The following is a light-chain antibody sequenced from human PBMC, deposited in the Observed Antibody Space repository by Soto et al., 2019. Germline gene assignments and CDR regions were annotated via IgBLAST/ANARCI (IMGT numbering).Light chain of an antibody. V-gene: IGLV2-23*02. CDR3: CSYAGSSTL. CDR2: EVS. CDR1: SSDVGSYNL. Sequence: QSALTQPASVSGSPGQSITISCTGTSSDVGSYNLVSWYQQHPGKAPKLMIYEVSKRPSGVSNRFSGSKSGNTASLTISGLQAEDEADYYCCSYAGSSTLFGTGTKVHRP. J-gene: IGLJ1*01.